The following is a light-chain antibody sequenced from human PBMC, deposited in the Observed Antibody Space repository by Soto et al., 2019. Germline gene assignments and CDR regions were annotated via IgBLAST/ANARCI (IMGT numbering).Light chain of an antibody. CDR1: QSVSSN. V-gene: IGKV3-15*01. J-gene: IGKJ4*01. CDR3: QHYNNWPPLT. Sequence: EIVMTQSPATLSVSPGERATLSCRARQSVSSNLAWYQQKPGQAPRLRIYGASTRATGIPARFSGSGSGTEFTLTISSLQSEDFAVYYCQHYNNWPPLTFGGGTKVEIK. CDR2: GAS.